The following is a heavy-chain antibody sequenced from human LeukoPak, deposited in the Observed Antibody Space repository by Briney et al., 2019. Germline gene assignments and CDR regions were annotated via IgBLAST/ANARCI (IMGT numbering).Heavy chain of an antibody. CDR3: VRERIAAAGTGFDY. Sequence: ASVKVSCKASGYTFTSYGISWVRQAPGQGLEWMGRINPNSGGTNYAQKFQGRVTMTRDTSISTAYMELSRLRSDDTAVYYCVRERIAAAGTGFDYWGQGTLVTVSS. CDR2: INPNSGGT. CDR1: GYTFTSYG. D-gene: IGHD6-13*01. V-gene: IGHV1-2*06. J-gene: IGHJ4*02.